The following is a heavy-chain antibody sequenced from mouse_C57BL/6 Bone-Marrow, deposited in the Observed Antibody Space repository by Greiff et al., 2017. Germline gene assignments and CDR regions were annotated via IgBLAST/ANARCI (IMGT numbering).Heavy chain of an antibody. J-gene: IGHJ2*01. CDR1: GYTFTSYG. Sequence: QVQLQQSGAELARPGASVKLSCMASGYTFTSYGISWVKQRTGQGLEWIGEIYPRSGNTYYNEKFKGKATLTADKSSSTAYMELRSLTSEDSAVDCCASPYYDGSSYNYWGQGTTLTVSS. V-gene: IGHV1-81*01. CDR3: ASPYYDGSSYNY. CDR2: IYPRSGNT. D-gene: IGHD1-1*01.